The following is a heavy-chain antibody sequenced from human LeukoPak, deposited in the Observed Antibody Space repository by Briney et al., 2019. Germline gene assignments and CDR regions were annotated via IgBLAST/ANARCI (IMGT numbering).Heavy chain of an antibody. Sequence: GGSLRLSCAASGFTFSSYWMHWVRQAPGKGLVWVSRINSDGSSTSYADSVKGRFTISRDNAKNTLYLQMNSLRAEDTAVYYCRYYFDGSTFYSKDYWGQGTLVTV. CDR2: INSDGSST. D-gene: IGHD3-22*01. J-gene: IGHJ4*02. CDR3: RYYFDGSTFYSKDY. V-gene: IGHV3-74*01. CDR1: GFTFSSYW.